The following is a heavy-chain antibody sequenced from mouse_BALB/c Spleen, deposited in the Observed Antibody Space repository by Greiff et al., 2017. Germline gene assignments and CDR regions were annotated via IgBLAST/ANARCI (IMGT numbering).Heavy chain of an antibody. Sequence: DVHLVESGGGLVKPGGSLKLSCAASGFTFSSYAMSWVRQSPEKRLEWVAEISSGGSYTYYPDTVTGRFTISRDNAKNTLYLEMSSLRSEDTAMYYCARGGRGTYYAMDYGGQGTSVTVSS. CDR3: ARGGRGTYYAMDY. CDR2: ISSGGSYT. CDR1: GFTFSSYA. J-gene: IGHJ4*01. D-gene: IGHD3-3*01. V-gene: IGHV5-9-4*01.